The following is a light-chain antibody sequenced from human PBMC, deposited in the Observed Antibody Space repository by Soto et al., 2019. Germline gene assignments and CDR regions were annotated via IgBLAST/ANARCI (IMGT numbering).Light chain of an antibody. V-gene: IGKV1-39*01. CDR1: QGIRND. Sequence: DIQMTQSPSSLSASVGDRVTITCRASQGIRNDLGWYQQKPGKAPKRLIYAASYLKSGVPTRFSGSGSGTDFTLTISSLQPEDFAIYYCQQTYTTPEITFGQGTRLEIK. CDR2: AAS. J-gene: IGKJ5*01. CDR3: QQTYTTPEIT.